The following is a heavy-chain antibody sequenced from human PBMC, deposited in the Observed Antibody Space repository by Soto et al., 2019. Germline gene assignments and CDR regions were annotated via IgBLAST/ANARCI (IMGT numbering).Heavy chain of an antibody. CDR1: GFTFSSYT. J-gene: IGHJ4*02. Sequence: SGGSLRLSCAASGFTFSSYTMSWVRQAPGKGLEWVSSINAGGANTWYADSVKGRFTISRDKSKNMVYLQMNSLRSEDTAIYYCAKDLGGVPGTGDGFDYWGQGTLVTVSS. V-gene: IGHV3-23*01. CDR3: AKDLGGVPGTGDGFDY. CDR2: INAGGANT. D-gene: IGHD6-19*01.